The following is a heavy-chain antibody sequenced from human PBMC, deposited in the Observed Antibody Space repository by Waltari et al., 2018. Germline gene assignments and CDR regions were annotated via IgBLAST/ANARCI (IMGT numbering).Heavy chain of an antibody. CDR2: IRNKPNSYTT. D-gene: IGHD2-15*01. V-gene: IGHV3-72*01. CDR1: GFTFSDHY. J-gene: IGHJ3*02. Sequence: EVQLVESGGDLVQPGGSLRLSCAASGFTFSDHYMDWVRQAPGKGLEWVGRIRNKPNSYTTEYAASVKGRFTVSRDDSKNSLYLQMNSLKTEDTAVYYCARVGVVVDIFDIWGQGTMVAVFS. CDR3: ARVGVVVDIFDI.